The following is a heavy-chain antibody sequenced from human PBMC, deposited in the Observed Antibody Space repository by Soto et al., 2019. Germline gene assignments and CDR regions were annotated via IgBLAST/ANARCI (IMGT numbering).Heavy chain of an antibody. Sequence: ASVKVSCKVSGYTLSEVAIHWVRQTPGEGLEWIGGFDPENDETSYAQNFQGRVTLSEDTSTDTAYLELSGLRSEDTAIYYCTIAAYCSGATCYSGYNWFHPWGQGSLVTVSS. V-gene: IGHV1-24*01. CDR1: GYTLSEVA. CDR3: TIAAYCSGATCYSGYNWFHP. J-gene: IGHJ5*02. CDR2: FDPENDET. D-gene: IGHD2-2*01.